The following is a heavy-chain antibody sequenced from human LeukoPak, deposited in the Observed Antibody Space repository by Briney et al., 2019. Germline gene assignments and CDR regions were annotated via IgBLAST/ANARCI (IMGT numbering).Heavy chain of an antibody. V-gene: IGHV3-30*18. CDR1: GFTFGSYG. D-gene: IGHD6-19*01. J-gene: IGHJ6*02. CDR2: ISSDGSNK. CDR3: AKDPIPMAGNNYCRMDV. Sequence: GGSLRLSCAASGFTFGSYGMYWVRQAPGKGLEWVAVISSDGSNKYYADSVKGRFTISRDNSKNTLYLQMNSLRAEDTAVYYCAKDPIPMAGNNYCRMDVWGQGTTVSVSS.